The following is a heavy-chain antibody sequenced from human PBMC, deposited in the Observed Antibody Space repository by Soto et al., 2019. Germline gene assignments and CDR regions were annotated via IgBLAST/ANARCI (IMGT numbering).Heavy chain of an antibody. CDR3: AKDLVVVSAIFDS. V-gene: IGHV3-23*01. CDR1: GFTFSNYA. CDR2: ISASGGRT. J-gene: IGHJ5*01. Sequence: PGGSLRLSCAASGFTFSNYAMSWVRQAPGKGLEWVSSISASGGRTYYADSAKGRFTISRDNSKNTLYLHMSSLRAEDTALYYCAKDLVVVSAIFDSWGQGTXXT. D-gene: IGHD2-21*02.